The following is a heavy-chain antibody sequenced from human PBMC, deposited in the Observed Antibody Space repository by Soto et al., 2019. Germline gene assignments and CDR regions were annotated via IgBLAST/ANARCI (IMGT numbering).Heavy chain of an antibody. J-gene: IGHJ6*02. D-gene: IGHD5-18*01. Sequence: GGSMRLSCAASGFPFSNAGRNWVRPDPGKGLEWVGRIKSKTDGGTTDYAAPVKGRFTISRDDSKNTLYLQMNSLKTEDTAVYYCTTRARVDTAMVTSVKDVWGQGTTVTVSS. CDR1: GFPFSNAG. CDR3: TTRARVDTAMVTSVKDV. V-gene: IGHV3-15*07. CDR2: IKSKTDGGTT.